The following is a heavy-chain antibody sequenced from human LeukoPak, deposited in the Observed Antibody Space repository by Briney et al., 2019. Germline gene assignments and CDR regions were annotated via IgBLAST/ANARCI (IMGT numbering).Heavy chain of an antibody. V-gene: IGHV3-49*03. D-gene: IGHD4-17*01. CDR3: TRARTVTTVGWFDP. J-gene: IGHJ5*02. CDR2: IRSKAYGGTT. Sequence: GGSLRLSCTASGFTFGDYAMSWFRQAPGKGLEWVGFIRSKAYGGTTEYAASVKGRFTISRDDSKSIAYLQMNSLKTEDTAVYYCTRARTVTTVGWFDPWGQGTLVTVSS. CDR1: GFTFGDYA.